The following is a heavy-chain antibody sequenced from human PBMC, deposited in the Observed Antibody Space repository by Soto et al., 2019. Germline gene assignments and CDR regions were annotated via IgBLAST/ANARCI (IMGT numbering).Heavy chain of an antibody. CDR1: GYTFTTYG. Sequence: QVQLVQSGAEVRKPGASVKVSCKASGYTFTTYGISWVRQAPGQGLEWMGWISGYDGHRKYAQKFQGRILMTTDTPTSTVYMDLRSLRSDDTAVYYCAREGEMPYYYYGLDVWGQGTTVTVSS. V-gene: IGHV1-18*01. J-gene: IGHJ6*02. CDR2: ISGYDGHR. D-gene: IGHD3-16*01. CDR3: AREGEMPYYYYGLDV.